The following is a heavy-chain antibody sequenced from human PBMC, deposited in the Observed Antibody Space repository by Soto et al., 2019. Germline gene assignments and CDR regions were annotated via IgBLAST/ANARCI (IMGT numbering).Heavy chain of an antibody. CDR3: ARGGYYFYMDV. CDR1: GGSISISNW. Sequence: QVQLQESGPGLVKPSETLSLTCAVSGGSISISNWWSWVRQTPGKGLEWIGQIHHSVSTNYIPSLTSRVTISVDKSKNQFSLKMNSVTAADTAVYYCARGGYYFYMDVWGKGTTVTVSS. V-gene: IGHV4-4*02. D-gene: IGHD1-26*01. J-gene: IGHJ6*03. CDR2: IHHSVST.